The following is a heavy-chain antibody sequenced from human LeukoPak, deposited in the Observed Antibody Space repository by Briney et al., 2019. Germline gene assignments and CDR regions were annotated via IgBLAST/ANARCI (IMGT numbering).Heavy chain of an antibody. CDR2: MNPNSGNT. Sequence: ASVKVSCKASGYTFTSYDINWVRQATGQGLEWMGWMNPNSGNTGYARKFQGRVTITRNTSISTAYMELSSLRSEDTAVYYCARDSGYSSGWYQDWGQGTLVTVSS. V-gene: IGHV1-8*03. CDR1: GYTFTSYD. CDR3: ARDSGYSSGWYQD. J-gene: IGHJ4*02. D-gene: IGHD6-19*01.